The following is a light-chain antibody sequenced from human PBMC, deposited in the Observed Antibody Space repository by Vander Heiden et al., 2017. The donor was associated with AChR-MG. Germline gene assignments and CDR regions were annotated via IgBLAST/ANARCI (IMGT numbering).Light chain of an antibody. CDR3: QTYDSSLSGWV. J-gene: IGLJ3*02. CDR1: SYSNGAGYD. CDR2: GNS. Sequence: QSVLTQPTPVSAAPGQRVTISCTGISYSNGAGYDVLWYQQLPGTAPKLVIYGNSNRPSGVPDRFSGSKSGTTASLAITGLQAEDEADYYCQTYDSSLSGWVFGGGTKLTVL. V-gene: IGLV1-40*01.